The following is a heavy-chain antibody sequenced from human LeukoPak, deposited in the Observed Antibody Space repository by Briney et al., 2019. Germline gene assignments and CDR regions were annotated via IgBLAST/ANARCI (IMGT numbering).Heavy chain of an antibody. V-gene: IGHV3-48*03. J-gene: IGHJ5*02. D-gene: IGHD3-3*01. CDR2: VDNDGWAT. CDR1: GFSLDNFE. Sequence: GGSLRLSCAASGFSLDNFEMNWVRQAPGKGREWIAYVDNDGWATSYYADSVKGRFNITRDDAKNSLYLQMDSLTVEDTAVYYCARDLFGWSLDPWGQGTLVSVSS. CDR3: ARDLFGWSLDP.